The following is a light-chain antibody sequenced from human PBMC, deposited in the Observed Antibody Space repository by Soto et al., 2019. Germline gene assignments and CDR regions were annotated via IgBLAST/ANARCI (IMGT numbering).Light chain of an antibody. Sequence: QSVLTQPRSVSGSPGQSVTISCTGTSSEVGGYNYVSWYQQHPGKAPKLMIYDVSKRPSGVPDRFSGSKSGNTASLTISGLQAGDEADYYCCSYAGSYTYVFGTGTKVTVL. CDR3: CSYAGSYTYV. V-gene: IGLV2-11*01. J-gene: IGLJ1*01. CDR1: SSEVGGYNY. CDR2: DVS.